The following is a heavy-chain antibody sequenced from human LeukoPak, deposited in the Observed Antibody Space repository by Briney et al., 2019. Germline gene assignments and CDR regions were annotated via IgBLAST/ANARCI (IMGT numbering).Heavy chain of an antibody. CDR3: PKESGYAVDLEY. J-gene: IGHJ4*02. Sequence: GGSLRLSCAGSGFTFSTYWMHWVRQAPGGGLVWVSGNTDGSTTSYADSVKGRFTISRDNAKNTVYLQMSSLRAEDTAVYYCPKESGYAVDLEYWGQGALVTVSS. CDR1: GFTFSTYW. V-gene: IGHV3-74*01. CDR2: NTDGSTT. D-gene: IGHD5-12*01.